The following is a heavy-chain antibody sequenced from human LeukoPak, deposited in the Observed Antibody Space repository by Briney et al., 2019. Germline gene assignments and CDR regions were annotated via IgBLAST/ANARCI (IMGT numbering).Heavy chain of an antibody. J-gene: IGHJ4*02. CDR3: ARDRGYSPDY. V-gene: IGHV3-74*01. CDR2: INTDGSST. CDR1: GFTFSSYW. D-gene: IGHD5-12*01. Sequence: GGSLRLSCAASGFTFSSYWMHWVRQAPGKGLVWVSHINTDGSSTTYADSVKGRFTISRDNAKNTLYLQMNSPRAEDTAVYYCARDRGYSPDYWGQGTLVTVSS.